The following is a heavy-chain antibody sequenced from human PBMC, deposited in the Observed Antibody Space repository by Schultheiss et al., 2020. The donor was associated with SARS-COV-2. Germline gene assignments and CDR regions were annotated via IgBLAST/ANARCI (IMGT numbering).Heavy chain of an antibody. CDR1: GFTFSSYA. J-gene: IGHJ4*02. D-gene: IGHD3-10*01. CDR2: ISGSGGST. Sequence: GESLKISCAASGFTFSSYAMSWVRQAPGKGLEWVSAISGSGGSTYYADSVKGRFTISRDNSKNTLYLQMNSLRAEDTAVYYCARPPYYYGSGTWGYFDYWGQGTLVTVSS. CDR3: ARPPYYYGSGTWGYFDY. V-gene: IGHV3-23*01.